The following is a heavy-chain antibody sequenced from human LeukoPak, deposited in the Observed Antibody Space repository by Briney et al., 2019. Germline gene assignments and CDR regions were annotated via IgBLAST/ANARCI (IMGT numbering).Heavy chain of an antibody. Sequence: GGSLRLSCSASGFTFSTFTMHWVRQTPGKGLEYVSAISSNGGSTYYADPMKGRFTISRDNSKSTLYLQMNSLRAEDTAVYYCVKTHYSEINYFDYWGQGTLVTVSS. CDR2: ISSNGGST. CDR1: GFTFSTFT. J-gene: IGHJ4*02. V-gene: IGHV3-64D*09. D-gene: IGHD3-10*01. CDR3: VKTHYSEINYFDY.